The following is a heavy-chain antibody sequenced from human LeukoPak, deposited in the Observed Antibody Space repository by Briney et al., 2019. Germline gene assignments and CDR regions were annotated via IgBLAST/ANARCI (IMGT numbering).Heavy chain of an antibody. D-gene: IGHD3-10*01. V-gene: IGHV3-11*01. CDR1: GFTFSGYY. Sequence: PGGSLRLSCAASGFTFSGYYMSWIRQAPGKGLEWVSYISSSGSTIYYADSEKGRFTISRDNPKNSLYLQMNSLRAEDTAVYYCARDHAVLLWFGESTSIRGGMDVWGQGTTVTVSS. J-gene: IGHJ6*02. CDR2: ISSSGSTI. CDR3: ARDHAVLLWFGESTSIRGGMDV.